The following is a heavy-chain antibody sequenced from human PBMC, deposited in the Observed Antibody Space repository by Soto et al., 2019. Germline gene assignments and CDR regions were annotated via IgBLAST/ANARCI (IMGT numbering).Heavy chain of an antibody. CDR2: IYYSGST. V-gene: IGHV4-59*12. CDR3: ARDPWYSSSFPGPNFDY. J-gene: IGHJ4*02. D-gene: IGHD6-6*01. CDR1: GGSISSYY. Sequence: PSETLSLTCTVSGGSISSYYWSWIRQPPGKGLEWIGYIYYSGSTYYNPSLKSRVTISVDTSKNQFSLKLSSVTAADTAVYYCARDPWYSSSFPGPNFDYWGQGTLVTVSS.